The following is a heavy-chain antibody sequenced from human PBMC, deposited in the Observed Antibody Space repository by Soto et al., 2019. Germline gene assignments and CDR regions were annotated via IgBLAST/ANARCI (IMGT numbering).Heavy chain of an antibody. Sequence: GASVKVSCKASGYTFTSYYMHWVRQAPGQGLEWMGRINTSCGITSYAQKFQGRVTITRDKSTSTAYMELSSLRSEDAAVYYCARAQSIVVVVAAPEPHENMDVWGKGTTVTVSS. CDR2: INTSCGIT. CDR1: GYTFTSYY. J-gene: IGHJ6*03. V-gene: IGHV1-46*01. D-gene: IGHD2-15*01. CDR3: ARAQSIVVVVAAPEPHENMDV.